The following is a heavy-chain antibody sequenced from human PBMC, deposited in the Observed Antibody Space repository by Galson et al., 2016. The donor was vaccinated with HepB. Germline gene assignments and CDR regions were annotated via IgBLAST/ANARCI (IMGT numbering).Heavy chain of an antibody. Sequence: SLRLSCAASGFSFRTYSMSWVRQAPGKGLEWVSSISGTSSYIYYADSVKGRITISRDNAKNSLYLQMNSLRAEDTAVYYCARGLVNTSFGVVISYYYIDVWGEGTTVTVSS. CDR2: ISGTSSYI. CDR3: ARGLVNTSFGVVISYYYIDV. CDR1: GFSFRTYS. V-gene: IGHV3-21*01. J-gene: IGHJ6*03. D-gene: IGHD3-3*01.